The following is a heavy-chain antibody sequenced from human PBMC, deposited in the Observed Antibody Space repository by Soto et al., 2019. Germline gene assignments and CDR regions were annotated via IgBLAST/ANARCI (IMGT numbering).Heavy chain of an antibody. D-gene: IGHD2-21*01. CDR1: GLTFEDYA. V-gene: IGHV3-9*01. Sequence: EVQLVESGGGLVQPGRSLRLSCEASGLTFEDYAMHWIRHAPGKGLEWVAGINWNSGSTGYADSVKGRFTISRDNVNNSLHLEMSTLKAEDTAMYYCARGRGALTVISNWFDPWGQGTLVTVSS. J-gene: IGHJ5*02. CDR3: ARGRGALTVISNWFDP. CDR2: INWNSGST.